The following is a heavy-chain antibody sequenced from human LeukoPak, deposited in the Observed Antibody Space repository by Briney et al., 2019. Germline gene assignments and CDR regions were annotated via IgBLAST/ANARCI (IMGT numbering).Heavy chain of an antibody. J-gene: IGHJ4*02. CDR1: GFTFSTYW. CDR2: INQDASEK. D-gene: IGHD2-21*02. CDR3: ATDRDNSDWQKRFDS. V-gene: IGHV3-7*01. Sequence: GGSLRLSCAASGFTFSTYWMNWYRQAPGKGLEWVGNINQDASEKNYVDSVRGRFTISRDNAKNSLHLQMNSLRAEDTAVYYCATDRDNSDWQKRFDSWGQGTLVTVSS.